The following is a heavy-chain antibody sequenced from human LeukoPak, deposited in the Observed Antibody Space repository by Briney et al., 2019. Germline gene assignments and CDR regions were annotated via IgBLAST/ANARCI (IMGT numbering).Heavy chain of an antibody. CDR1: GGSISSSSYY. D-gene: IGHD6-13*01. CDR3: ASSLGSSWVDY. CDR2: IYYSGST. Sequence: PSETLSLTCTVSGGSISSSSYYWGWIRQPPGKGLEWIGSIYYSGSTYYNPSLKSRVTISVDTSKNQFSLKLSSVTAADTAVYYCASSLGSSWVDYWGQGTLVTVSS. J-gene: IGHJ4*02. V-gene: IGHV4-39*07.